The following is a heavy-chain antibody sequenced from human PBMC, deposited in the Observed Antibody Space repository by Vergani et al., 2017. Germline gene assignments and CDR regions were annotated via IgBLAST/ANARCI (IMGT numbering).Heavy chain of an antibody. D-gene: IGHD3-22*01. CDR2: INPNSGGT. J-gene: IGHJ3*02. V-gene: IGHV1-2*02. CDR1: GYTFTGYY. CDR3: ATQWAYYYDSSGYPPASGNFDI. Sequence: QVQLVQSGAEVKKPGASVKVSCKASGYTFTGYYMHWVRQAPGQGLEWMGWINPNSGGTNYAQKFQGRVTMTRDTSISTAYMELSRLRSDDTAVYYCATQWAYYYDSSGYPPASGNFDIWGQGTMVTVSS.